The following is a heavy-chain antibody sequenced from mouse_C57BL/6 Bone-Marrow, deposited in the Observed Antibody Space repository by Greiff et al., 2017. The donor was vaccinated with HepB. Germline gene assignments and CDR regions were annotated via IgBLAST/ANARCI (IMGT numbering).Heavy chain of an antibody. CDR3: ARKGIYYYGSSY. CDR1: GYTFTSYW. D-gene: IGHD1-1*01. J-gene: IGHJ2*01. CDR2: IDPSDSYT. Sequence: VQLQQPGAELVKPGASVKLSCKASGYTFTSYWMQWVKQRPGQGLEWIGEIDPSDSYTNYNQKFKGKATLTVDTSSSTAYMQLSSLTSEDSAVYYCARKGIYYYGSSYWGQGTTLTVSS. V-gene: IGHV1-50*01.